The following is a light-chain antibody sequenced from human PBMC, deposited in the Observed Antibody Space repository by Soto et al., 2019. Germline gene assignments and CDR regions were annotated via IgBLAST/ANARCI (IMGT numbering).Light chain of an antibody. CDR2: DVS. CDR3: SSYTNSYTWV. V-gene: IGLV2-14*01. Sequence: SALTQPASVTGSPGQSITISCTGTSRDVGGYNYVSWHQQHPGTAPKLMIYDVSNPPSGGSNRFSGSNSGNTASLTISGLQDEDEADYFCSSYTNSYTWVLGGGTKVTVL. CDR1: SRDVGGYNY. J-gene: IGLJ3*02.